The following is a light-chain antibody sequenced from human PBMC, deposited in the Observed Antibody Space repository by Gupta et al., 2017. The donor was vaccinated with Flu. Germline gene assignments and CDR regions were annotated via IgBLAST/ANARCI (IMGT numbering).Light chain of an antibody. V-gene: IGLV6-57*01. Sequence: NYMLTQRHSVSGSPGWPVVISCTRSSGSIASNTVQWYQQRPGSSPKTLIFEDVRRPSGVPDRFSGSIDTSSNSASLTISGLKIEDEADYFCQSFDTSNHVIFGGGTKLAV. CDR3: QSFDTSNHVI. J-gene: IGLJ2*01. CDR1: SGSIASNT. CDR2: EDV.